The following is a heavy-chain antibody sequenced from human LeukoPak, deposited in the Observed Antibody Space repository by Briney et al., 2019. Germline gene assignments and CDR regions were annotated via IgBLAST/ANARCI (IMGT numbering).Heavy chain of an antibody. CDR3: AKDKSPTDYYGSGSHPDY. CDR2: ISGSGGST. V-gene: IGHV3-23*01. D-gene: IGHD3-10*01. CDR1: GGPISTSYF. Sequence: ETLSLTCTVSGGPISTSYFWGWVRQAPGKGLEWVSAISGSGGSTYYADSVKGRFTISRDNSKDTLYLQMNSLRAEDTAVYYCAKDKSPTDYYGSGSHPDYWGQGTLVTVSS. J-gene: IGHJ4*02.